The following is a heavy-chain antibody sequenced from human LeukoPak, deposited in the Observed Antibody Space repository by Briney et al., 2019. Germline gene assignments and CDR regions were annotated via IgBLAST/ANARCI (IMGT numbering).Heavy chain of an antibody. CDR2: IYYSGST. CDR3: ARDLDLLWFGELGWFDP. Sequence: SETLSLTCTVSGGSISSSSYYWGWIRQPPGKGLEWIGSIYYSGSTYYNPSLKSRVTISVDTSKNQFSLKLSSVTAADTAVYYCARDLDLLWFGELGWFDPWGQGTLVTVSS. CDR1: GGSISSSSYY. J-gene: IGHJ5*02. V-gene: IGHV4-39*07. D-gene: IGHD3-10*01.